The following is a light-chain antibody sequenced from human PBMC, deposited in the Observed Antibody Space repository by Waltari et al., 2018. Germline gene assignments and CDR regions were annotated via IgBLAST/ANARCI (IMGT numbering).Light chain of an antibody. CDR3: CSYAGTSTWV. V-gene: IGLV2-23*01. J-gene: IGLJ3*02. Sequence: QSALTQPASVSGSPGQPVTISCTGTRSEVGGYDLVSGYQHHPGTAPKLILYEFGDKRPSGVSNRFSGSKSDNTASLTISGLQAEDEADYYCCSYAGTSTWVFGGGTKLTVL. CDR2: EFGD. CDR1: RSEVGGYDL.